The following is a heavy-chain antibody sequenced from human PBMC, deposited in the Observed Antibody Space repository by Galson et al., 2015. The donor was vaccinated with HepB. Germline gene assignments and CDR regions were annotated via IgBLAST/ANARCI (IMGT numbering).Heavy chain of an antibody. CDR2: IYYSGST. Sequence: ETLSLTCTVSGGSISSSSYYWGWIRQPPGKGLEWIGSIYYSGSTYYNPSLKSRVTISVDTSKNQFSLKLSSVTAADTAVYYCARTKFSTGTRGANYYYYYYMDVWGKGTTVTVSS. CDR1: GGSISSSSYY. V-gene: IGHV4-39*07. CDR3: ARTKFSTGTRGANYYYYYYMDV. J-gene: IGHJ6*03. D-gene: IGHD2-2*01.